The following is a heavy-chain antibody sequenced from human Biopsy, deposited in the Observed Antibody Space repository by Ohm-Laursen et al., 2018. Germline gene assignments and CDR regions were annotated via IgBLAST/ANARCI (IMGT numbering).Heavy chain of an antibody. V-gene: IGHV1-2*02. CDR1: SYTFTDYN. CDR3: ARDPLNGHKHFDY. J-gene: IGHJ4*02. Sequence: ASVKVSCKASSYTFTDYNIHWMRQAPGQGLEWLWYINCKTGATNYAQKFQGTVTMTRDTSISTAYLALGSLRSADTAIYYCARDPLNGHKHFDYWGQGSLVTVSS. CDR2: INCKTGAT. D-gene: IGHD2-8*01.